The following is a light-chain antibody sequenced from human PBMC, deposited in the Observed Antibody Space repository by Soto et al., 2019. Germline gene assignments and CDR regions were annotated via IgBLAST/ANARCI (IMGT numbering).Light chain of an antibody. CDR1: DIGNKI. V-gene: IGLV3-21*02. CDR3: QVWDSSNDHPV. J-gene: IGLJ2*01. Sequence: SYELTQQPSVSVALGQTARITCGGNDIGNKIVHWYQQKPGQAPVLVVYDDSDRPSGIPERFSGSNSGNTATLTISRVEAGDEADYCCQVWDSSNDHPVFGGGTQLTVL. CDR2: DDS.